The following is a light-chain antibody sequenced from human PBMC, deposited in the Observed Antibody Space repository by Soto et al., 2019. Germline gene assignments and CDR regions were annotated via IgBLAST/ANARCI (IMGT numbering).Light chain of an antibody. CDR1: QSTSSW. CDR2: DVS. Sequence: DIQMTQSPSTLSASVGDRVTITCRASQSTSSWLAWYQQKPGKAPNLLIYDVSSLESGVSSRFSGSGSGTEFTLTISSLQPDDFATYYCQQYNSYSLFGGGTKVDIK. V-gene: IGKV1-5*01. CDR3: QQYNSYSL. J-gene: IGKJ4*01.